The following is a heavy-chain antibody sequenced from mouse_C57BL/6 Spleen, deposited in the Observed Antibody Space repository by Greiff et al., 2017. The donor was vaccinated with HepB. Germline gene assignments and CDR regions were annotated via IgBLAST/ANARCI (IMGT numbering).Heavy chain of an antibody. V-gene: IGHV1-26*01. CDR1: GYTFTDYY. Sequence: EVQLQQSGPELVKPGASVKISCKASGYTFTDYYMNWVKQSHGKSLEWIGDINPNNGGTSYNQKFKGKATLTVDKSSSTAYMELRSLTSEDSAVYYCARGWLRRRGFDYWGQGTTLTVSS. CDR2: INPNNGGT. J-gene: IGHJ2*01. D-gene: IGHD2-2*01. CDR3: ARGWLRRRGFDY.